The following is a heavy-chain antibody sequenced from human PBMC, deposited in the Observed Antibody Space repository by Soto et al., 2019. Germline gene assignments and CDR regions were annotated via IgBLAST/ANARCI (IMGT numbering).Heavy chain of an antibody. Sequence: EVQLLESGGGLVQPGGSLRLSCAASGFTFSSYAMSWVRQAPGKGLEWVSAISGSGGSTYYADSVKGRFTISRENSKNTLYLQRNSLRVEDTAVYYCAKSPSPYSSGWYGGFDYWGQGTLVTVSS. CDR2: ISGSGGST. CDR3: AKSPSPYSSGWYGGFDY. J-gene: IGHJ4*02. CDR1: GFTFSSYA. D-gene: IGHD6-19*01. V-gene: IGHV3-23*01.